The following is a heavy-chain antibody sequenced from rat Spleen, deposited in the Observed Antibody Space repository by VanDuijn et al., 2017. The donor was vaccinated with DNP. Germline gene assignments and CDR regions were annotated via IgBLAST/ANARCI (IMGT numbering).Heavy chain of an antibody. CDR3: TRLRAPWGYFDY. D-gene: IGHD3-1*01. V-gene: IGHV5S10*01. Sequence: EVQLVESGGGLVQPGRSLKLSCAASGFTFSDYNMAWVRQAPKKGLEWVATIIYDGSRTYYRDSVKGRFTISRDNAKSTLYLQMNSLRSEDTATYYCTRLRAPWGYFDYWGQGVMVTVSS. CDR1: GFTFSDYN. J-gene: IGHJ2*01. CDR2: IIYDGSRT.